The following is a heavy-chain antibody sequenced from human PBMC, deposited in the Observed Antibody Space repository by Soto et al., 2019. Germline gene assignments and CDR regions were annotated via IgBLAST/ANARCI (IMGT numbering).Heavy chain of an antibody. CDR2: IYYSGST. J-gene: IGHJ6*02. Sequence: SETLSLTCTVSGGSISSGDYYWSWIRQPPGKCLEWIGYIYYSGSTYYNPSLKSRVTISVDTSKNQFSLKLSSVTAADTAVYYCARDFRIPGYYYGMDVWGQGTTVTVS. CDR1: GGSISSGDYY. D-gene: IGHD2-15*01. V-gene: IGHV4-30-4*01. CDR3: ARDFRIPGYYYGMDV.